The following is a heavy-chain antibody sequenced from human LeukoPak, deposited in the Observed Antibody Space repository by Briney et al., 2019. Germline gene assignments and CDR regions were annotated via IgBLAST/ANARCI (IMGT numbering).Heavy chain of an antibody. CDR1: GFTFSNFA. CDR2: IGGGET. D-gene: IGHD2-8*01. J-gene: IGHJ3*02. CDR3: AKDSWSHNGIYDPFDI. V-gene: IGHV3-23*01. Sequence: GGSLRLSCAVSGFTFSNFAMSWVRQAPGKGPEWVSVIGGGETYYTDSVKGRFIISRDNSKNMVSLQMNSLRPEDTAVYYCAKDSWSHNGIYDPFDIWGQGTVVTVSS.